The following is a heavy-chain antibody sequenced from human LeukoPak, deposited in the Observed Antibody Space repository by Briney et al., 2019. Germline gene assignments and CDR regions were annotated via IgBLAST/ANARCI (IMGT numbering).Heavy chain of an antibody. J-gene: IGHJ4*02. CDR2: INPSGGSI. V-gene: IGHV1-46*01. Sequence: ASVKVSCKASGYIFTSYYMYWVRQAPGQGLEWMGIINPSGGSIRYAQKFQGRVTMTRDTSTSTVYMELSSLRSEDTAVYYCARWDSSGYSDWGQGTLVTVSS. CDR1: GYIFTSYY. D-gene: IGHD3-22*01. CDR3: ARWDSSGYSD.